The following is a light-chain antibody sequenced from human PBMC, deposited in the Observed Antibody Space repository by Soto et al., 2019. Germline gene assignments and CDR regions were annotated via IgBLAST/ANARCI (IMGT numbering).Light chain of an antibody. CDR2: DVS. CDR1: SSDVGGYNY. V-gene: IGLV2-8*01. Sequence: QSALTQLASASGSPGQSVTISCTGTSSDVGGYNYVSWYQQFPVKAPKLMIYDVSERPSGVPDRFSGSKSGNTASLTVSGLQAEDEADYYCSSYAGSINFYVFGTGTKVTVL. CDR3: SSYAGSINFYV. J-gene: IGLJ1*01.